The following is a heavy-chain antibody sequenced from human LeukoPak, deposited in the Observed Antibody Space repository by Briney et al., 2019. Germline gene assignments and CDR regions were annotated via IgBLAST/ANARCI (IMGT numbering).Heavy chain of an antibody. J-gene: IGHJ4*02. CDR2: ISHGGSNK. CDR3: ATDPGGGSSGWFVYFDF. Sequence: GRSLRLSCAASGFAFSSHGMHWVRQAPGKGLEWVAVISHGGSNKYYADSMKGRFTISRDKSKKTLYLQMNSLRAEDTAVYYCATDPGGGSSGWFVYFDFWGQGTLVTVSS. V-gene: IGHV3-30*03. CDR1: GFAFSSHG. D-gene: IGHD6-19*01.